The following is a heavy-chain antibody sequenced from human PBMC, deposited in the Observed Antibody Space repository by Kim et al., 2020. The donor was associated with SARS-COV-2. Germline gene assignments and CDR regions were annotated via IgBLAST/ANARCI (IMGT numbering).Heavy chain of an antibody. V-gene: IGHV4-59*01. CDR2: YSGST. J-gene: IGHJ5*02. CDR3: ARDSLGP. Sequence: YSGSTSYTPSLKSRVTISVDTSKSQFSLKLSSVTAADTAVYYCARDSLGPWGQGTLVTVSS. D-gene: IGHD3-10*01.